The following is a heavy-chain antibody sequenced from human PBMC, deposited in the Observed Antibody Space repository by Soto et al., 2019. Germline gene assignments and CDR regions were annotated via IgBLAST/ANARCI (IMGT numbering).Heavy chain of an antibody. J-gene: IGHJ6*02. V-gene: IGHV5-10-1*01. CDR2: IDPSDSYT. CDR3: VRHRGDSSSSEGYYYGMDV. Sequence: PGESLKISCKGSGYSFTSYWISWVRQMPGKGLEWMGRIDPSDSYTNYSPSFQGHVTISADKSISTAYLQWSSLKASDTAMYYCVRHRGDSSSSEGYYYGMDVWGQGTTVTVSS. D-gene: IGHD6-13*01. CDR1: GYSFTSYW.